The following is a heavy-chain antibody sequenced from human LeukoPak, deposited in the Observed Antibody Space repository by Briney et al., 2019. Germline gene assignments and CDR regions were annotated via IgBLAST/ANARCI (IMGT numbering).Heavy chain of an antibody. V-gene: IGHV1-69*04. D-gene: IGHD3-3*01. CDR3: ARDLAIFGVVTTLGYGMDV. J-gene: IGHJ6*02. CDR2: IIPILGIA. Sequence: SVKVSCKASGGTFSSYTISWVRQAPGQGLEWMGRIIPILGIANYAQKFQGRVTITADKSTSTAYMELSSLRSEDTAVYYCARDLAIFGVVTTLGYGMDVWGQGTTVTVSS. CDR1: GGTFSSYT.